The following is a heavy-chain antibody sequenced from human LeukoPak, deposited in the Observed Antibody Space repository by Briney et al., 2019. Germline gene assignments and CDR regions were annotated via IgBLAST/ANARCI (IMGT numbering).Heavy chain of an antibody. D-gene: IGHD3-3*01. CDR3: ARVINEKTYYDFWSGPGGRNWFDP. CDR2: IFYSGST. J-gene: IGHJ5*02. Sequence: SETLSLTCTVSSGSISTSNYYWGWVRQPPGKALEWIGNIFYSGSTYYSPSLKSRVTISLDTSRNQFSLKLSSVTAADTAVYYCARVINEKTYYDFWSGPGGRNWFDPWGQGTLVTVSS. V-gene: IGHV4-39*07. CDR1: SGSISTSNYY.